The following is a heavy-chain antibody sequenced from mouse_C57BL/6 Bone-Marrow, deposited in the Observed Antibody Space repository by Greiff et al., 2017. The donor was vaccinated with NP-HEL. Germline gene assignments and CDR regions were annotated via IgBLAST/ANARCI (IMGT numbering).Heavy chain of an antibody. V-gene: IGHV5-6*01. Sequence: EVKLVESGGDLVKPGGSLKLSCAASGFTFSSYGMSWVRQTPDKRLEWVATISSGGSYTYYPDSVKGRFTISRDNAKNTLYLQMSSLKSEDTAMYYCARQAAYYSNLFAYWGKGTLVTVAA. J-gene: IGHJ3*01. CDR2: ISSGGSYT. CDR1: GFTFSSYG. D-gene: IGHD2-5*01. CDR3: ARQAAYYSNLFAY.